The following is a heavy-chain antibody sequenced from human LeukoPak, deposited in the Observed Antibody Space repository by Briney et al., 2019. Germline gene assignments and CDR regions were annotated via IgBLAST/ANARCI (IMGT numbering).Heavy chain of an antibody. CDR2: ISGDGGST. D-gene: IGHD1-14*01. V-gene: IGHV3-43*02. CDR1: GVTFCGYA. CDR3: AKTLRNLDFDY. Sequence: GGSLRLSCAASGVTFCGYAMHWVRQAPGKGLEWVSLISGDGGSTYYADSVKGRLTISRDNSKNSLYLQMNSLRTEDTALYYCAKTLRNLDFDYWGQGTLVTVSS. J-gene: IGHJ4*02.